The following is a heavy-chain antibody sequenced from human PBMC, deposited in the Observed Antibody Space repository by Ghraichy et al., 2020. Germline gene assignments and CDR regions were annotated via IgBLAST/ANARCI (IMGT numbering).Heavy chain of an antibody. Sequence: SETLSLTFAVYGGSFSGYYWSWIRQPPGKGLEWIGEINHSGSTNYNPSLKSRVTISVDTSKNQFSLKLSSVTAADTAVYYCARGRGSIYDFWSDFDYWGQGTLVTVSS. V-gene: IGHV4-34*01. J-gene: IGHJ4*02. CDR2: INHSGST. CDR1: GGSFSGYY. CDR3: ARGRGSIYDFWSDFDY. D-gene: IGHD3-3*01.